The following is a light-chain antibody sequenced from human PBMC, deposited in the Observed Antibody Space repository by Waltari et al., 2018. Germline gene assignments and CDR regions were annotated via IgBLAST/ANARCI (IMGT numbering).Light chain of an antibody. J-gene: IGKJ1*01. CDR2: KVS. V-gene: IGKV1-5*03. CDR3: QQYNSGWS. CDR1: ESVKTW. Sequence: DIQMTQSPSALSASIGARVPISCRASESVKTWLAWYQQKPGRAPKVLIYKVSDLQDGVPSRFSGSGAGTEFTLTISSLQPDDFATYYCQQYNSGWSFGQGTKVQIK.